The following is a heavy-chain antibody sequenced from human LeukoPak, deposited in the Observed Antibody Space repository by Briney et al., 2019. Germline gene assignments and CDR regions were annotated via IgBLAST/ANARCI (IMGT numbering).Heavy chain of an antibody. Sequence: SGKVSCKDSGGTFSSYAISWVRQAPGQGFEWMGGIIPIFGTANYAQKFQGRVTITTDESTSTAYMELSSLRSEDTAVYYCARDVIAVAGTLGYWGQGTLVTVSS. D-gene: IGHD6-19*01. CDR1: GGTFSSYA. J-gene: IGHJ4*02. V-gene: IGHV1-69*05. CDR3: ARDVIAVAGTLGY. CDR2: IIPIFGTA.